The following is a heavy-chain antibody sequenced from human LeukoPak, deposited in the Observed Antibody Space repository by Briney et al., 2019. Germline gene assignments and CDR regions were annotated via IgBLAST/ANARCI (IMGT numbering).Heavy chain of an antibody. D-gene: IGHD3-22*01. Sequence: GASVKVSCKASGYTFSAYCMHWVRQAPGQGLEWMGGIIPIFGTANYAQKFQGRVTITADKSTSTAYMELSSLRSEDTAVYYCARGGYYYDSSGYPFDYWGQGTLVTVSS. CDR3: ARGGYYYDSSGYPFDY. V-gene: IGHV1-69*06. CDR2: IIPIFGTA. CDR1: GYTFSAYC. J-gene: IGHJ4*02.